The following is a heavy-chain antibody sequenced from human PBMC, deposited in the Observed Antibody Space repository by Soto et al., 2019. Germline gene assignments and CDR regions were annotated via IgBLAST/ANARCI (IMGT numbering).Heavy chain of an antibody. J-gene: IGHJ4*02. D-gene: IGHD3-10*01. CDR2: INPSGGTT. CDR3: VATGGHYFDY. V-gene: IGHV1-46*01. CDR1: GYNFTSYY. Sequence: APMKVSCKASGYNFTSYYIDWVRQAPGQGLEWMGIINPSGGTTTYAQKFQGRVTITRDTSTSTVYMELSSLRSEDTAVYYCVATGGHYFDYWGQGTLVTVSS.